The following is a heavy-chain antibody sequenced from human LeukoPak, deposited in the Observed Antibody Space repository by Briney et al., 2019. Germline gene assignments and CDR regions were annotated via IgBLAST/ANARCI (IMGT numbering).Heavy chain of an antibody. CDR1: GGTFSSYA. Sequence: SVKVSCKASGGTFSSYAISWVRQAPGQGLEWMGGIIPIFGTANYAQKFQGRVTITADKSTSTAYMELSSLRSDDTAVYYCARDTSGYSTLADYWGQGTLVTVSS. J-gene: IGHJ4*02. D-gene: IGHD2-2*02. CDR2: IIPIFGTA. V-gene: IGHV1-69*06. CDR3: ARDTSGYSTLADY.